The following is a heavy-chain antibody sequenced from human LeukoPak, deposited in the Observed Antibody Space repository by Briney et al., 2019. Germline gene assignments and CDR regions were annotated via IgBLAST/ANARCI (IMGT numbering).Heavy chain of an antibody. CDR2: IIPILGIA. J-gene: IGHJ3*02. D-gene: IGHD1-26*01. Sequence: SVKVSCKASGGTSSSYTISWVRQAPGQGLEWMGRIIPILGIANYAQKFQGRVTITADKSTSTAYMELSSLRSEDTAVYYCARDMGGSYHDAFDIWGQGTMVTVSS. CDR3: ARDMGGSYHDAFDI. CDR1: GGTSSSYT. V-gene: IGHV1-69*04.